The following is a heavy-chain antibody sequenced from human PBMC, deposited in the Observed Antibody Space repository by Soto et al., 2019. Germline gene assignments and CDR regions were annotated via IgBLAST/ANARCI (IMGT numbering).Heavy chain of an antibody. CDR2: INAGNGNT. CDR3: ARSRASGSYVGWNWFDP. D-gene: IGHD1-26*01. CDR1: GYTFTSYA. V-gene: IGHV1-3*01. J-gene: IGHJ5*02. Sequence: QVQLVQSGAEVKKPGASVKVSCKASGYTFTSYAMHWVRQAPGQRLEWMGWINAGNGNTKYSQKFQGRVTITRDTSXSXDYMELSSLRSEDTAVYYCARSRASGSYVGWNWFDPWGQGTLVTVSS.